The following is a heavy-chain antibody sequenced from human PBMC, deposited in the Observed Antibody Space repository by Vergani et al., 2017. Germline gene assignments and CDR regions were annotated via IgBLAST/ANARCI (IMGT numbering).Heavy chain of an antibody. D-gene: IGHD4-17*01. CDR3: ATPQTVTTGGMEV. CDR1: GYTFTDHY. CDR2: VDPEDGET. J-gene: IGHJ6*02. V-gene: IGHV1-69-2*01. Sequence: EVQLVPSGAEVKKPWATMKISCKVSGYTFTDHYMHWVKQAPGKGLEWMGLVDPEDGETIYAEKFKGRVTIAADTSTDTAHLELSSLRFEDTAVYYCATPQTVTTGGMEVWGQGTTVIVSS.